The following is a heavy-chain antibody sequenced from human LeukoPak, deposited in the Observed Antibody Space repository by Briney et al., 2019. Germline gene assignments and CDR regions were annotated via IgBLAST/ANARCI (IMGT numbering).Heavy chain of an antibody. Sequence: PSGTLSLTCAVSGGSISSSNWWSWVRQPPGKGLEWIGRIFHSGTTDYKTSLKGRVTISVDKSKNQFSLTLQSVTAADTAVYYCARLTPTTLSLYYYYMDVWGKGTTVTVSS. CDR1: GGSISSSNW. CDR3: ARLTPTTLSLYYYYMDV. CDR2: IFHSGTT. V-gene: IGHV4-4*02. D-gene: IGHD2/OR15-2a*01. J-gene: IGHJ6*03.